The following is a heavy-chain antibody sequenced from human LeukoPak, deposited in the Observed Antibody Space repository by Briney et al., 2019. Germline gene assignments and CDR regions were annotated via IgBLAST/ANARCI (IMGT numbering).Heavy chain of an antibody. J-gene: IGHJ5*02. D-gene: IGHD2-8*01. V-gene: IGHV3-64*01. CDR1: GFTFSSFP. CDR2: ISGNGDST. Sequence: GGSLRLSCAASGFTFSSFPMHWVRQAPGKGLEYVAAISGNGDSTYYANSVKGRFTISRDNSKNTLYLQMGSLRPEDMAVYYCAREVYAGNWFDPWGQGTLVTVSS. CDR3: AREVYAGNWFDP.